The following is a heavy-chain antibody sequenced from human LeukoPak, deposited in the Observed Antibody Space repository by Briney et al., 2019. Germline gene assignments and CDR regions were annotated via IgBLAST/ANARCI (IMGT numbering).Heavy chain of an antibody. J-gene: IGHJ6*02. CDR3: ARDSGGYSSSWYHYYYGMDV. CDR1: GGTFSSYA. D-gene: IGHD6-13*01. V-gene: IGHV1-69*01. CDR2: IIPIFGTA. Sequence: GTSVKVSCKASGGTFSSYAISWVRQAPGQGLEWMGGIIPIFGTANYAQKFQGRVTITADESTSTAYMELSSLRSEDTAVYYCARDSGGYSSSWYHYYYGMDVWGQGTTVTVSS.